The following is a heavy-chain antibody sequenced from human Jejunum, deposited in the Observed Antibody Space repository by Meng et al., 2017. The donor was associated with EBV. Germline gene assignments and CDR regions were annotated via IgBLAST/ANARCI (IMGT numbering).Heavy chain of an antibody. J-gene: IGHJ4*02. V-gene: IGHV4-4*02. CDR2: IYHSGST. Sequence: RLKEPGPDLVKPSGTLPRTCAASRGPILRSNWWTWVRQPPGKGLEWIGEIYHSGSTNYNPSLKSRITMSLDKSKNQFSLKLRSVTAADTAVYYCASIHPSIDSWGPGTLVTVSS. CDR1: RGPILRSNW. D-gene: IGHD2-21*01. CDR3: ASIHPSIDS.